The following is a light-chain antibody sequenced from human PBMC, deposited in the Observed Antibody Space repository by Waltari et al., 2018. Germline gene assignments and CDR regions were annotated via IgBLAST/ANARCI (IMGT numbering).Light chain of an antibody. CDR1: SSDIGTYKF. V-gene: IGLV2-14*03. Sequence: QSALTQPASVSGSPGQPITISCTGTSSDIGTYKFVPWYQQHPGKAPKLMIYAFSDRPSGVSNRFSGSKSGNTASLTISGLQAEDEADYYCSSYSSTTLGVFGTGTKVTVL. J-gene: IGLJ1*01. CDR3: SSYSSTTLGV. CDR2: AFS.